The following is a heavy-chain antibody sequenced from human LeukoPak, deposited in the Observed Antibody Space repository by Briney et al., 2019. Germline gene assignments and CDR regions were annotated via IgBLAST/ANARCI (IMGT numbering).Heavy chain of an antibody. CDR1: GGSISSYY. D-gene: IGHD2-2*01. CDR2: IYCSGST. V-gene: IGHV4-59*01. Sequence: KSSETLSLTCSVSGGSISSYYWSWIRQPPGKGLEYIGYIYCSGSTNYNPSLKSRVTISVDTSKDQFSLNLTSVTAADTAVYYCARLKCISTTCPSRYVMDVWDQGTTVTVSS. J-gene: IGHJ6*02. CDR3: ARLKCISTTCPSRYVMDV.